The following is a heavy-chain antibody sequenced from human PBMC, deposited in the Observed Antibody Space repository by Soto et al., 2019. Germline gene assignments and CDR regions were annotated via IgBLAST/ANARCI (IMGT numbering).Heavy chain of an antibody. V-gene: IGHV3-30*18. CDR3: AKGXXWXXFGEPTDY. D-gene: IGHD3-10*01. J-gene: IGHJ4*02. CDR1: GFTFSSYG. Sequence: QVQLVESGGGVVQPGRSLRHSCAASGFTFSSYGMHWVRQAPGKGLEWVAVISYDGSNKYYADSVKGRFTISRDNSKNTLYLQMNSLRAEDTAVYYCAKGXXWXXFGEPTDYWGQGTLVTVSS. CDR2: ISYDGSNK.